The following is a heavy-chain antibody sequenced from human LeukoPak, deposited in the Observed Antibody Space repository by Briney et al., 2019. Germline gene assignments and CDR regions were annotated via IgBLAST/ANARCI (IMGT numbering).Heavy chain of an antibody. Sequence: GASVKVSCKASGYTFTSYDINWVRQATGQGLEWMGWMNPNSGNTGYAQKFQGRATMTRNTSISTAYMELSSLRSDDTAVYYCARRGSHCSGSSCYGTFDYWGQGTLVTVSS. CDR2: MNPNSGNT. CDR3: ARRGSHCSGSSCYGTFDY. D-gene: IGHD2-15*01. J-gene: IGHJ4*02. CDR1: GYTFTSYD. V-gene: IGHV1-8*01.